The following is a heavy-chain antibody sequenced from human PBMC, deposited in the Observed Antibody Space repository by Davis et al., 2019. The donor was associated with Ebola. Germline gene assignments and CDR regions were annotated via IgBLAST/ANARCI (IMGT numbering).Heavy chain of an antibody. Sequence: GESLKISCAASGFSVSSNYMTWVRQAPGKGLEWVSYISGSATSTFYADSVKGRFTISRDNSNNTLYLQMNSLRVEDTARYYCAKASWGPAARPLLDSWGQGDLVTVSS. V-gene: IGHV3-23*01. D-gene: IGHD2-2*02. J-gene: IGHJ4*02. CDR3: AKASWGPAARPLLDS. CDR1: GFSVSSNY. CDR2: ISGSATST.